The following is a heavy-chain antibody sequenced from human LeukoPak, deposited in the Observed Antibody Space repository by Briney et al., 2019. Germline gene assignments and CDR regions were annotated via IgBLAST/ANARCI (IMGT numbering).Heavy chain of an antibody. CDR2: INAGNGNT. CDR3: ARSYYYDSSGYYYELDY. J-gene: IGHJ4*02. CDR1: GYTFTSYA. Sequence: GASVEVSRKASGYTFTSYAMHWVRQAPGQRLEWMGWINAGNGNTKYSQKFQGRVTITRDTSASTAYMELSSLRSEDTAVYYCARSYYYDSSGYYYELDYWGQGTLVTVSS. V-gene: IGHV1-3*01. D-gene: IGHD3-22*01.